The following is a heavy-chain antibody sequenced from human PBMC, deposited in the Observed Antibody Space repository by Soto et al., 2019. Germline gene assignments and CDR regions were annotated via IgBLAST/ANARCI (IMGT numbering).Heavy chain of an antibody. CDR2: IYYSGST. Sequence: PSETLSLTCTVSGGSISSGGYYWSWIRQHPGKGLEWIGYIYYSGSTYYNPSLKSRVTISVDTSKNQFSLKLSSVTAADTAVYYCARGSHDILTGYLEAPFDYWGQGTLVTVS. V-gene: IGHV4-31*03. CDR1: GGSISSGGYY. D-gene: IGHD3-9*01. CDR3: ARGSHDILTGYLEAPFDY. J-gene: IGHJ4*02.